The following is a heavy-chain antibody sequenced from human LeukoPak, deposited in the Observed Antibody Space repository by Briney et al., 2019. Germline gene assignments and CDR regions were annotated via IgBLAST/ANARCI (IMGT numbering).Heavy chain of an antibody. J-gene: IGHJ3*02. Sequence: SETLSLTCTVSGDSLTTDDSFWSWIRQFPGKGLEWIGYIHYRGTTNYNPSLKSRLSMSIDMSKDQFSLNLTSVTAADTAIYYCTRDGYINDAFDIWGQGIVVTVSS. CDR1: GDSLTTDDSF. CDR2: IHYRGTT. D-gene: IGHD1-1*01. V-gene: IGHV4-31*03. CDR3: TRDGYINDAFDI.